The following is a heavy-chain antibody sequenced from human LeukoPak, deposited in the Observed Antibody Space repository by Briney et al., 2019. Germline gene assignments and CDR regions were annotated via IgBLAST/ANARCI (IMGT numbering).Heavy chain of an antibody. CDR1: GFTFNSYG. CDR3: ARDPSHYDSSGYYSN. CDR2: ISYDGSNK. J-gene: IGHJ4*02. Sequence: PGRSLRLSCAASGFTFNSYGMHWVRQAPGKGLEWVAVISYDGSNKYYADSVKGRFTISRDNSKNTLYLQMNSLRAEDTAVYYCARDPSHYDSSGYYSNWGQGTLVTVSS. D-gene: IGHD3-22*01. V-gene: IGHV3-30*03.